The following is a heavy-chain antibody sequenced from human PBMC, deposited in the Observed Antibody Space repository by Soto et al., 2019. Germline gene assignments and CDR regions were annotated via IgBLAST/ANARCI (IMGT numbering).Heavy chain of an antibody. J-gene: IGHJ4*02. CDR3: AKAKFYYDSSPYDS. Sequence: PGGSLRLSCVVSGFTFADDAVHWVRQSAGKGLEWVSFINADGSEKYYADSVRGRFTISRDNSKDSFYLQMNSLRLEDTAMYYCAKAKFYYDSSPYDSWGQGT. CDR1: GFTFADDA. V-gene: IGHV3-43D*04. D-gene: IGHD3-22*01. CDR2: INADGSEK.